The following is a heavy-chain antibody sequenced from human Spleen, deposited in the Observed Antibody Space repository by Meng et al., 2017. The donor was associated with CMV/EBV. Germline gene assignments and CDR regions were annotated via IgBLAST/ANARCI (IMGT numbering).Heavy chain of an antibody. J-gene: IGHJ6*02. CDR3: AIWDCTSTSCYGFYYFGMDI. CDR2: ISAYNDDT. Sequence: ASVKVSCKASGYTFTSYGISWMRQAPGQGLEWMGWISAYNDDTNYMQKFQGRVTMTRDTSTTTAYLELRSLRSDDTAVYYCAIWDCTSTSCYGFYYFGMDIWGQGTTVTVS. CDR1: GYTFTSYG. V-gene: IGHV1-18*01. D-gene: IGHD2-2*01.